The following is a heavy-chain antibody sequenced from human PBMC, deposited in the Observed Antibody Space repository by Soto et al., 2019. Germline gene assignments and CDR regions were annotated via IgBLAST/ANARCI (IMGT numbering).Heavy chain of an antibody. CDR2: INPSGGST. J-gene: IGHJ5*02. CDR3: ASARGYCSGGSCYSTFDP. CDR1: GYTLTNFY. V-gene: IGHV1-46*01. Sequence: ASVKVSCKASGYTLTNFYIHWVRQAPGQGLEWMGIINPSGGSTNYAQKFQGRVTMTRDTSTSTVYMELSSLRSEDTAVYYCASARGYCSGGSCYSTFDPWGQGTLVTVSS. D-gene: IGHD2-15*01.